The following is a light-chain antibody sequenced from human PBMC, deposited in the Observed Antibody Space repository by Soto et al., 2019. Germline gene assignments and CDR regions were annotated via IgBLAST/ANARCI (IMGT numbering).Light chain of an antibody. J-gene: IGKJ4*01. CDR3: QQRSNWPPNT. CDR2: DAS. CDR1: QSVSSY. V-gene: IGKV3-11*01. Sequence: EIVLTQSPATLSLSPGERATLSCRASQSVSSYLAWYQQKPGQAPRLLIYDASNRATGIPARFSGSGSGTDFTLTISSLEPEDFAGYYCQQRSNWPPNTFGGGTKVDVK.